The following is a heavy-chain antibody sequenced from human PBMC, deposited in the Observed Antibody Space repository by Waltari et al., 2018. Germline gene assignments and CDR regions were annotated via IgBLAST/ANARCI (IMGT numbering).Heavy chain of an antibody. CDR3: ARDSEPAGFGKYYYYMDV. V-gene: IGHV4-4*07. Sequence: QLQLQESGPGLVKPSETLSLTCTAAAGCIRSYYWSWIRQPAGKGLEWIGCIYTSGRTNTNTSLKSRVTMSVDTSKNQFSRKLSSVTAADTAVYYWARDSEPAGFGKYYYYMDVWGKGTTVTVSS. J-gene: IGHJ6*03. CDR2: IYTSGRT. CDR1: AGCIRSYY. D-gene: IGHD3-10*01.